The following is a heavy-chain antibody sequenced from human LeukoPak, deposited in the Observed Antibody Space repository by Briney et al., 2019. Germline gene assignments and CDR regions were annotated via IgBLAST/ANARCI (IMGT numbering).Heavy chain of an antibody. D-gene: IGHD6-13*01. CDR3: ARGRGIAAAEDY. J-gene: IGHJ4*02. V-gene: IGHV3-21*01. CDR1: GFTFSSYS. Sequence: GGSLRLSCAASGFTFSSYSMNWVRQAPGKRPEWVSSISSSSSYIYYADSVKGRFTISRDNAKNSLYLQMNSLRAEDTAVYYCARGRGIAAAEDYWGQGTLVTVSS. CDR2: ISSSSSYI.